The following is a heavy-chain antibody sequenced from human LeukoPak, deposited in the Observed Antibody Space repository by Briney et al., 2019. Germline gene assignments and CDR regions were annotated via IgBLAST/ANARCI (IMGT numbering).Heavy chain of an antibody. J-gene: IGHJ4*02. CDR1: GYSFTNYW. D-gene: IGHD2-2*01. CDR3: ARGGPNYALDY. Sequence: GEALKISCNGSGYSFTNYWIGWVRQLPGKGREWMMIISPGVSDPSYSPTFHGQVTLSTDKSISTAYLQWSSLKASGTAMYFCARGGPNYALDYWGQGTPVTVSS. V-gene: IGHV5-51*01. CDR2: ISPGVSDP.